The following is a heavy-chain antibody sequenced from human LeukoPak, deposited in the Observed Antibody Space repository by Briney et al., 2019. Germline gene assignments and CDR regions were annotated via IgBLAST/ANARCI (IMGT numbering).Heavy chain of an antibody. Sequence: ASVKVSCKASGYTFTDYYMNWVRQTPGQGLEWMGWINPKSGDPIYAQKFQGRVTMTRDTSISTASMELSSLTSDDTAVYYCARVAHSHSGSYYGYWGQGILVTVSS. CDR1: GYTFTDYY. D-gene: IGHD3-10*01. CDR3: ARVAHSHSGSYYGY. V-gene: IGHV1-2*02. J-gene: IGHJ4*02. CDR2: INPKSGDP.